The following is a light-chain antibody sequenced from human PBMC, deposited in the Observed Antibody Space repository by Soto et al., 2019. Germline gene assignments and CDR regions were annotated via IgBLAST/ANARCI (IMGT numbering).Light chain of an antibody. CDR1: QNITSN. V-gene: IGKV3-15*01. J-gene: IGKJ3*01. Sequence: EIVMTQSPATLSVSPGERATLSCRASQNITSNLAWYQQKPGQAPTLLIYGASTRATGIPARFSGSGSGPQFTFTISSLQSEDFAVYSCQHYYTWPFTFGPGTKVDLK. CDR3: QHYYTWPFT. CDR2: GAS.